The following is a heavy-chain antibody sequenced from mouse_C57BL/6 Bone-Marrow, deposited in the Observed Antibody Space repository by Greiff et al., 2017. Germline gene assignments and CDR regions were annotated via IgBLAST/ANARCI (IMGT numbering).Heavy chain of an antibody. CDR3: ARRGNYLSWFAY. CDR1: GYTFTSYW. V-gene: IGHV1-55*01. Sequence: QVQLQQPGAELVKPGASVKMSCKASGYTFTSYWITWVKQRPGQGLEWIGDIYPGSGSTNYNEKFKSKATLTVDTSSSTAYMQLSSLTSDDSAVYYCARRGNYLSWFAYWGQGTLVTVSA. J-gene: IGHJ3*01. CDR2: IYPGSGST. D-gene: IGHD2-1*01.